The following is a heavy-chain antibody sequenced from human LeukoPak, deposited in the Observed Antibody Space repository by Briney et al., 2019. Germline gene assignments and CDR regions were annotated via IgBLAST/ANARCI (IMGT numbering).Heavy chain of an antibody. V-gene: IGHV3-7*01. CDR3: ARDVSDENGSSSRIHLDS. CDR2: IKQDGSEK. D-gene: IGHD6-6*01. CDR1: EFTFSNYR. Sequence: PGGSLRLSCAAFEFTFSNYRMTWVRQAPGKGLEWVANIKQDGSEKYYVDSVKGRFTISRDNAKNSLYLQMNSLRAEDTAVYYCARDVSDENGSSSRIHLDSWGQGTLVSVSS. J-gene: IGHJ4*02.